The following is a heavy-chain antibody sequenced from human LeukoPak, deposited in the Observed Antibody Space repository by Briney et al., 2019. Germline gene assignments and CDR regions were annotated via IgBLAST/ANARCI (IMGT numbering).Heavy chain of an antibody. CDR1: GFTFSSYS. V-gene: IGHV3-21*01. CDR2: ISSSSSYI. D-gene: IGHD1-26*01. J-gene: IGHJ3*02. CDR3: ARDAYSGGAFDI. Sequence: GGSLRLSCAASGFTFSSYSMNWVRQAPGKGLEWVSSISSSSSYIYYADSVKGRFTISRDNAKNSLYLQMNSLRAEDTAVYYCARDAYSGGAFDIWGQGTMVTVSS.